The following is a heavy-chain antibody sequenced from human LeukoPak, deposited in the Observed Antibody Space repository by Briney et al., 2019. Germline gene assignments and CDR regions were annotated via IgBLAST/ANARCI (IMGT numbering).Heavy chain of an antibody. J-gene: IGHJ4*02. CDR1: GFTFSGYA. V-gene: IGHV3-23*01. D-gene: IGHD6-6*01. CDR2: ISGRGDRT. CDR3: AKEQSSSGFFDY. Sequence: PGGSLRLSCAASGFTFSGYAMSWVRQAPGKGLEWVSAISGRGDRTYYADSVKGRFTISRDNSKNTLYLQMNSLRAEDTAVYYCAKEQSSSGFFDYWGQGTLVTVSS.